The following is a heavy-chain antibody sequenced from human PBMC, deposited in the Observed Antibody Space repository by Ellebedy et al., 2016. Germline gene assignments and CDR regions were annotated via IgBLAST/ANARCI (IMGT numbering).Heavy chain of an antibody. CDR3: ASFPRGDYYDSSGFY. V-gene: IGHV4-59*08. J-gene: IGHJ4*02. CDR2: IYYSGST. D-gene: IGHD3-22*01. CDR1: GGSISSYY. Sequence: GSLRLSCTVSGGSISSYYWSWIRQPPGKGLKWIGYIYYSGSTNYNPSLKSRVTISVDTSKNQFSLKLSSVTAADTAVYYCASFPRGDYYDSSGFYWGQGTLVTVSS.